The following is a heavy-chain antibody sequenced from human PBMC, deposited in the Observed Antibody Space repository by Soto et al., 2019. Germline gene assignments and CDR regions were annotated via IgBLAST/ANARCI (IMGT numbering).Heavy chain of an antibody. J-gene: IGHJ4*02. CDR3: VGAID. Sequence: EVHLVESGGGLVQPGGSLRLSCAASGFIVNNNYMMWVRQAPGKGLEWVSVIYSGGNTYYADSVKGRFTISRDNFKNTLYLQINSLRAEDTAVYYCVGAIDWGQGTLVTVSS. CDR1: GFIVNNNY. V-gene: IGHV3-66*01. CDR2: IYSGGNT.